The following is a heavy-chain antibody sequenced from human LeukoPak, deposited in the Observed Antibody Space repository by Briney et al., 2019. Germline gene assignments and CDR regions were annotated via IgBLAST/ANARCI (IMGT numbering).Heavy chain of an antibody. V-gene: IGHV3-23*01. CDR1: GFTFSSYA. J-gene: IGHJ4*02. Sequence: GGSLRLSCAASGFTFSSYAMSWVRQAPGKGLEWVSAISGSGGSTYYADSVKGRFTTSRDNSKNTLYLQMNSLRAEDTAVYYCAKYRESLVVVPAAVDYWGQGTLVTVSS. CDR3: AKYRESLVVVPAAVDY. D-gene: IGHD2-2*01. CDR2: ISGSGGST.